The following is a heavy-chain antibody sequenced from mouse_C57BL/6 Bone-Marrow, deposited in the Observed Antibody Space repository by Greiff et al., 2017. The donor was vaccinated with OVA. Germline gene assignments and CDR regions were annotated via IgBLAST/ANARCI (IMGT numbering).Heavy chain of an antibody. Sequence: VQLKQPGAELVKPGASVKLSCKASGYTFTSYWMHWVKQRPGRGLEWIGRIDPNSGGTKYNEKFKSKATLTVDKPSSTAYMQLSSLTSEDSAVYYCSRSEGYYYGSSYGLYYAMDYWGQGTSVTVSS. CDR2: IDPNSGGT. CDR1: GYTFTSYW. V-gene: IGHV1-72*01. CDR3: SRSEGYYYGSSYGLYYAMDY. D-gene: IGHD1-1*01. J-gene: IGHJ4*01.